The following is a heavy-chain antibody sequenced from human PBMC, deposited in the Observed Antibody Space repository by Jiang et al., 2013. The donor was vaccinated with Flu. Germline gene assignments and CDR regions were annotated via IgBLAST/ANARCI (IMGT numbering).Heavy chain of an antibody. V-gene: IGHV3-13*01. CDR3: ARGRAARHPPHWYFDL. J-gene: IGHJ2*01. D-gene: IGHD6-6*01. CDR1: GXTFSSYD. CDR2: IGTAGDT. Sequence: AASGXTFSSYDMHWVRQATGKGLEWVSAIGTAGDTYYPGSVKGRFTISRENAKNSLYLQMNSLRAGDTAVYYCARGRAARHPPHWYFDLWGRGTLVTVSS.